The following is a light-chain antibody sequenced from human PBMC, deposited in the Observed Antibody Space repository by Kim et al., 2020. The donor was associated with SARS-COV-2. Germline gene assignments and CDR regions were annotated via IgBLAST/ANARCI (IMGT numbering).Light chain of an antibody. J-gene: IGKJ1*01. CDR3: MQAVQIPRT. V-gene: IGKV2-28*01. Sequence: DIVMTQSPLSLPVTPGEPASISCRSSQSLLASNGYTYLDWYLQKPGQSPQLLIYLVSNRASGVPDRVSGSGSGTDFTLHISRVEAEDVGVYYCMQAVQIPRTFGQGTKVDIK. CDR2: LVS. CDR1: QSLLASNGYTY.